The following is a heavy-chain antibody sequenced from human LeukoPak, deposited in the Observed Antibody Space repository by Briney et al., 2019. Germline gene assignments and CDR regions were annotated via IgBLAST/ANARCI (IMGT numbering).Heavy chain of an antibody. V-gene: IGHV4-59*13. CDR1: GGSISSYY. J-gene: IGHJ4*02. D-gene: IGHD6-13*01. CDR3: ARLGAAVDY. CDR2: IYYSGST. Sequence: SETLSLTCTVSGGSISSYYWSWIRQPPGKGLEWIGDIYYSGSTNYNPSLKSRVTISVDTSKNQFSLKLSSVTAADTAVYYCARLGAAVDYWGQGTLVTVSS.